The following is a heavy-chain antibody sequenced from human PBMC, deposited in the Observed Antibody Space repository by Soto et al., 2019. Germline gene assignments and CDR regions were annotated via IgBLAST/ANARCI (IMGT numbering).Heavy chain of an antibody. D-gene: IGHD3-10*01. Sequence: QVQLVQSGAEVKKPGSSVKVSCKASGGTFSSYAISWVRQAPGQGLEWMGGIIPIFGTANYAQKFQGRVAITADESTSTAYMELSSLRSEDTAVYYCAIDPPGRDKIWSYNWFDPWGQGTLVTVSS. CDR2: IIPIFGTA. CDR1: GGTFSSYA. J-gene: IGHJ5*02. V-gene: IGHV1-69*01. CDR3: AIDPPGRDKIWSYNWFDP.